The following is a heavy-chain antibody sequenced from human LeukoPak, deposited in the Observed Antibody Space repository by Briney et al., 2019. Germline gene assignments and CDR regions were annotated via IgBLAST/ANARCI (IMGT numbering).Heavy chain of an antibody. CDR3: ARDPHLSGWSDH. CDR1: GFTFSSYS. V-gene: IGHV3-21*01. Sequence: GGSLRLSCAASGFTFSSYSVSWVRQAPGKGLEWVSSISSQSTYIYSADSLKGRFATSRDNAKNSLYLQMNSLRAEDTAVYYCARDPHLSGWSDHWGQGTLVTVSS. J-gene: IGHJ5*02. CDR2: ISSQSTYI. D-gene: IGHD6-19*01.